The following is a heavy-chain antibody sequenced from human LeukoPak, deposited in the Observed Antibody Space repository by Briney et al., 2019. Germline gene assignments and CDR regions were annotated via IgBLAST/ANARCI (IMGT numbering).Heavy chain of an antibody. V-gene: IGHV1-46*01. CDR3: ARDNSVGETAWWFDP. Sequence: GASVKVSCKASGYSFTSYYVHWVRQAPGQGLEWMGFINPSGSSAAYAQKFQGRLTMTRDMFTSTDYMELTSLTSDDTAVYYCARDNSVGETAWWFDPWGQGTLVTVSS. CDR2: INPSGSSA. J-gene: IGHJ5*02. D-gene: IGHD1-26*01. CDR1: GYSFTSYY.